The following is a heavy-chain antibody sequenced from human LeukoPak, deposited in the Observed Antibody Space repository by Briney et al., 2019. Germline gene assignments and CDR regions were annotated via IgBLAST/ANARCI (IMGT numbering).Heavy chain of an antibody. J-gene: IGHJ4*02. CDR2: IRNKANRYTT. Sequence: PGGSLRLSCGASGFXFSDHAMDWVRQAPGKGLEWVGRIRNKANRYTTEYAASVQGRFTVSRDDSMNSLYLQMNSMKPEHTAVYYCTRLVGANDWGQGTLVTVSS. CDR3: TRLVGAND. CDR1: GFXFSDHA. V-gene: IGHV3-72*01. D-gene: IGHD1-26*01.